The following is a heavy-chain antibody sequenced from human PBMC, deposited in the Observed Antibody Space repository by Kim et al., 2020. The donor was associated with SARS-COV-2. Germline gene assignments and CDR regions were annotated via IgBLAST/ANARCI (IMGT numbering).Heavy chain of an antibody. CDR2: INHSGST. CDR3: RAIAVAGTGDY. J-gene: IGHJ4*02. D-gene: IGHD6-19*01. Sequence: SETLFLTCAVYGGSFSGYYWSWIRQPPGKGLEWIGEINHSGSTNYNPSLKSRVTISVDTSKNQFSLKLSSVTAADTAVYYCRAIAVAGTGDYWGQGTLVTVSS. CDR1: GGSFSGYY. V-gene: IGHV4-34*01.